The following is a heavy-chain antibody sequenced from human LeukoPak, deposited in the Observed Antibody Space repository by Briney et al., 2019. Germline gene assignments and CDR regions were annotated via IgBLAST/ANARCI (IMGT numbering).Heavy chain of an antibody. Sequence: GGSLRVSCAASGFTFSDYYMSWISQAPGKGLEWVSYISSSGSTIYYADSVKGRFTISRDNAKDSLYLQMNSLRAEDTAVYYCARDHITSWQIDFWGQGTMVTVSS. CDR2: ISSSGSTI. V-gene: IGHV3-11*01. CDR1: GFTFSDYY. D-gene: IGHD2-2*01. CDR3: ARDHITSWQIDF. J-gene: IGHJ4*02.